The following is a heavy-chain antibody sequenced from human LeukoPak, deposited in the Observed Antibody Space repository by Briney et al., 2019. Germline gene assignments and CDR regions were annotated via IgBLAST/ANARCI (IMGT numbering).Heavy chain of an antibody. J-gene: IGHJ4*02. V-gene: IGHV1-2*02. D-gene: IGHD6-19*01. Sequence: ASVKVSCKTSGYTFTAYCVHWVRQAPGQGLEWMGWINPNSGGSNYGLKFLGRVTMTRDTSLSTSYMELSSLRSDDTAVYYCARDSGSSGWDPTSFFDSWGQGTLVTVSS. CDR3: ARDSGSSGWDPTSFFDS. CDR2: INPNSGGS. CDR1: GYTFTAYC.